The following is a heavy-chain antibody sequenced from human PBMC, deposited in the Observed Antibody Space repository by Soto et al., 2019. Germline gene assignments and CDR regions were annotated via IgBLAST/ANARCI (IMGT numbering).Heavy chain of an antibody. V-gene: IGHV3-53*01. D-gene: IGHD2-15*01. J-gene: IGHJ3*02. Sequence: GGSLRLSCAALGLTITVKKYMSWVRQAPGRGLEWVSALYDVDGTYYADSVKGRCTISRDSSKTIVFLQMTNLGPDDTAVYYCATWLLREHAYDIWGLGTTVTVSS. CDR2: LYDVDGT. CDR3: ATWLLREHAYDI. CDR1: GLTITVKKY.